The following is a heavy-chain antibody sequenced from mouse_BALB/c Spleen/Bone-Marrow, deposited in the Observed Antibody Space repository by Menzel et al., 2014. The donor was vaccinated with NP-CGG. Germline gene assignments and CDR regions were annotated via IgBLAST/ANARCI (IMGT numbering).Heavy chain of an antibody. J-gene: IGHJ4*01. CDR1: GFTFSSYV. CDR2: VSSGGNYT. D-gene: IGHD4-1*01. V-gene: IGHV5-9-4*01. Sequence: EVKVVESGGGSVKPGGSLKLSCAASGFTFSSYVMSRVRQSPEKRLEWVAEVSSGGNYTYYPDTVTGRFTISRDNAKNTLYLEMSSLRSEDTAIYYCAREGLWDISYTMDYWGQGTSVTVSS. CDR3: AREGLWDISYTMDY.